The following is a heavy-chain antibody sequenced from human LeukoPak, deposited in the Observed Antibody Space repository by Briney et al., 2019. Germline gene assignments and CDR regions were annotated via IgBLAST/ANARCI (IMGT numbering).Heavy chain of an antibody. J-gene: IGHJ4*02. CDR1: GFTFSSHA. Sequence: GGSLRLSCAASGFTFSSHAMSWVRQAPGKGLEWVSAITSGDNTYYADSMKGRFTISRDNSKNTLYLQVSSLRAEDTAVYYCAKVPVYGDQSDYWGQGTLVTVSS. D-gene: IGHD4-17*01. CDR2: ITSGDNT. CDR3: AKVPVYGDQSDY. V-gene: IGHV3-23*01.